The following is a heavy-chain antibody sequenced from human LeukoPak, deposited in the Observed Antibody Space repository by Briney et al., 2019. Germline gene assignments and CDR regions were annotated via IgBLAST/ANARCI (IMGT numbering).Heavy chain of an antibody. CDR2: ISSSSSYI. V-gene: IGHV3-21*01. CDR3: ARDGVAVAGIFYYGMDV. Sequence: GGSLRLSCAASGFTFSTYAMHWVRQAPGKGLEWVSSISSSSSYIYYADSVKGRFTISRDNAKNSLYLQMNSLRAEDTAVYYCARDGVAVAGIFYYGMDVWGQGTTVTVSS. CDR1: GFTFSTYA. J-gene: IGHJ6*02. D-gene: IGHD6-19*01.